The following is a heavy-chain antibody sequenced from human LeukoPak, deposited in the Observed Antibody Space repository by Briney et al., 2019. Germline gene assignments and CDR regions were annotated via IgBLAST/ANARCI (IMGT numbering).Heavy chain of an antibody. V-gene: IGHV4-4*07. J-gene: IGHJ5*02. CDR3: ARDRSSSYTRDWFDL. D-gene: IGHD6-13*01. CDR1: GGSINGYY. Sequence: SETLSLTCTVSGGSINGYYWSWIRQPAGKGLEWIGRIYNSESINYNPSLKSRVTMSIDTSKGQFSLKLNSVTAADTAVYYCARDRSSSYTRDWFDLWGQGALVTVSS. CDR2: IYNSESI.